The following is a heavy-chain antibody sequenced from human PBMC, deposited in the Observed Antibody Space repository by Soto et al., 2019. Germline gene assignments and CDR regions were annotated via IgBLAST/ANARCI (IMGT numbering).Heavy chain of an antibody. CDR1: GGSISSISYY. CDR2: IYYSGST. V-gene: IGHV4-39*01. D-gene: IGHD2-2*01. CDR3: ARTTIVVVPAANLGPGAFDI. J-gene: IGHJ3*02. Sequence: SQTLSLTCTVSGGSISSISYYWGWIRQPPGKGLEWIGSIYYSGSTYSNPSLKSRVTISVDTSTNQFSLKLSSVTAANTAVYYCARTTIVVVPAANLGPGAFDIWGQGTMVTVSS.